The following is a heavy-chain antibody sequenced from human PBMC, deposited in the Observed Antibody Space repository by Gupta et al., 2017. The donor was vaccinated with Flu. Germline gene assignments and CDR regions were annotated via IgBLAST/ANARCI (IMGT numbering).Heavy chain of an antibody. V-gene: IGHV2-5*02. D-gene: IGHD3-10*01. J-gene: IGHJ5*02. Sequence: QITLKESGPTLVKPTQTLTLTCTFSGFSLTTDGVGVGWIRQPPGKALEWLALIYWDDDQRYSPSLKSRLTITKDTSKNQVVLTLTNMDPVDTATYYCAHLYYYTSGSYYHSNRLSWFDPWGQGTLVTVSS. CDR1: GFSLTTDGVG. CDR3: AHLYYYTSGSYYHSNRLSWFDP. CDR2: IYWDDDQ.